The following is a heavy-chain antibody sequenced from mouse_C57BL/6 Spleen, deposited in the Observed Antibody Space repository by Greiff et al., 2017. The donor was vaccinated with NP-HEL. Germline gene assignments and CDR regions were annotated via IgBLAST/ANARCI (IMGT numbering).Heavy chain of an antibody. CDR3: ARPLYYDYDGNAMDD. Sequence: VQLQQSGPELVKPGASVKISCKASGYSFTGYYMNWVKQSPEKSLEWIGEINPSTGGTTYNQKFKAKATLTVDKSSSTAYMQLKSLTSEDSAVYYCARPLYYDYDGNAMDDWGQGTSVTVSS. CDR1: GYSFTGYY. V-gene: IGHV1-42*01. J-gene: IGHJ4*01. CDR2: INPSTGGT. D-gene: IGHD2-4*01.